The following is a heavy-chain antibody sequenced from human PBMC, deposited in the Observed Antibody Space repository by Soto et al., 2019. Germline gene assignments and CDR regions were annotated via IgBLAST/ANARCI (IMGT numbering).Heavy chain of an antibody. Sequence: GESLKISCNGSGYSFTRYWISWVRQLPGKGLEWMGRIGPSDSYTNYSPSFQGHVTISADKSISTAYLQWSSLKASDTAMYYCARTSMQSRGYSYGHGGMDVWGQGTTVTVTS. V-gene: IGHV5-10-1*01. J-gene: IGHJ6*02. CDR1: GYSFTRYW. CDR3: ARTSMQSRGYSYGHGGMDV. CDR2: IGPSDSYT. D-gene: IGHD5-18*01.